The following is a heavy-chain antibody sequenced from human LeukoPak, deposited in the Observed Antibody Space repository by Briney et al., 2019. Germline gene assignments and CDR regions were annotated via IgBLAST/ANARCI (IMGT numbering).Heavy chain of an antibody. Sequence: GGSLRLSCAASGFTVSSNYMSWVRQAPGKGLEWGSVIYSGGSTYYADSVKGRFTISRDNSKNTLYLQMNSLRAEDTAVYYCARSYNWSVPWFDYWGQGTLVTVSS. V-gene: IGHV3-66*01. CDR1: GFTVSSNY. CDR2: IYSGGST. J-gene: IGHJ4*02. CDR3: ARSYNWSVPWFDY. D-gene: IGHD1-1*01.